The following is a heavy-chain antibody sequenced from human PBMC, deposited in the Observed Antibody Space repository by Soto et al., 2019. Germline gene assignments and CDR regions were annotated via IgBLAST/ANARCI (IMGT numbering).Heavy chain of an antibody. Sequence: QVQLVESGGGLVKPGGSLRLSCAASGFTFSDYYMNWIRQAPGKGLEWLSCISGSGSPIYYADSVKGRFTISRDNAETSLYLQMNSLSADDTAVYYCARAHPNWYGVDDYYGLDVWGQGTTVTVSS. D-gene: IGHD3-10*01. CDR3: ARAHPNWYGVDDYYGLDV. CDR2: ISGSGSPI. CDR1: GFTFSDYY. J-gene: IGHJ6*02. V-gene: IGHV3-11*01.